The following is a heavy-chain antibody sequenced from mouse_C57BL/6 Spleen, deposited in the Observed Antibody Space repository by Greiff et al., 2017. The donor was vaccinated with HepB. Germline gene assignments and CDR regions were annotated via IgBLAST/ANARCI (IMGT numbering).Heavy chain of an antibody. Sequence: QVQLQQPGAELVKPGASVKLSCKASGYTFTSYWMHWVKQRPGRGLEWSGRIDPNSGGTKYNEKFKSKATLTVDKPSSTAYMQLSSLTCEDSAVYYCARPRGSGYVDFDYWGQGTTLTVSS. CDR1: GYTFTSYW. V-gene: IGHV1-72*01. CDR2: IDPNSGGT. CDR3: ARPRGSGYVDFDY. D-gene: IGHD1-1*01. J-gene: IGHJ2*01.